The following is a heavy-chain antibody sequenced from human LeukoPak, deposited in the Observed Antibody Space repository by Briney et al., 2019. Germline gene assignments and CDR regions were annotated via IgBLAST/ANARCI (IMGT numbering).Heavy chain of an antibody. D-gene: IGHD3-9*01. CDR2: IRYDGSNK. Sequence: PGGSLRLSCAASGFTFSSYGMHWVRQAPGKGLEWVAFIRYDGSNKYYADSVKGRFTISRDNSKNTLYLQMNSLRAEDTAVYYCAKDRARYFDWLTLDYWGQGTLVTVSS. V-gene: IGHV3-30*02. J-gene: IGHJ4*02. CDR3: AKDRARYFDWLTLDY. CDR1: GFTFSSYG.